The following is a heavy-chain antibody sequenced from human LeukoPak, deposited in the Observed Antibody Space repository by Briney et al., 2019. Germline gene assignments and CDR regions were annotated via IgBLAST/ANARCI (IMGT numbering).Heavy chain of an antibody. J-gene: IGHJ4*02. CDR3: ARGRSDYGGNFYFDY. D-gene: IGHD4-23*01. V-gene: IGHV1-46*01. CDR1: GYTFTSYY. CDR2: INPSGGST. Sequence: ASVKVSCKASGYTFTSYYMHWVRQSPGQGLEWMGIINPSGGSTSYAQKFQGRVTMTRDTSTSTVYMELSSLRSEDTAVYYCARGRSDYGGNFYFDYWGQGTLVTVSS.